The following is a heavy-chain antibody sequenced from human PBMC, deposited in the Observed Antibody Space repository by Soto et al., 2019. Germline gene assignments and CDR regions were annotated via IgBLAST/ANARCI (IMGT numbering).Heavy chain of an antibody. V-gene: IGHV3-7*01. CDR3: ARADDIVVVVAADY. CDR2: IKQDGSEK. CDR1: GFTFSSYW. J-gene: IGHJ4*02. Sequence: EVQLVESGGGLVQPGGSLRLSCAASGFTFSSYWMSWVRPAPGKGLEWVANIKQDGSEKYYVDSVKGRFTISRDNAKNSLYLQMNSLRAEDTAVYYCARADDIVVVVAADYWGQGTLVTVSS. D-gene: IGHD2-15*01.